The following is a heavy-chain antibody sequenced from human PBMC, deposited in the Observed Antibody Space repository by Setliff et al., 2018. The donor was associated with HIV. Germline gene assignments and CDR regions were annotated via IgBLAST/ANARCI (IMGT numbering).Heavy chain of an antibody. J-gene: IGHJ5*02. V-gene: IGHV1-18*01. Sequence: ASVKVSCKASGYIFTNYGISWVRQAPGQGLEWMGWITGYNGNTNYSQRSQGRVTITRDTSASTAYLELSSLRSEDTAVYYCARPVGGTGFDPWGQGTLVTVSS. D-gene: IGHD1-26*01. CDR3: ARPVGGTGFDP. CDR2: ITGYNGNT. CDR1: GYIFTNYG.